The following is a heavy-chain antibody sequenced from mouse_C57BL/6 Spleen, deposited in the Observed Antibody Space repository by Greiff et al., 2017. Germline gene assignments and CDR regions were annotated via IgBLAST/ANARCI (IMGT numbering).Heavy chain of an antibody. D-gene: IGHD2-4*01. CDR3: ARETEDDYYFDS. Sequence: EVQLQQSGGDLVKPGGSLKLSCAASGFTFSSYGMSWVRQTPDKRLEWVATISSGGSYTYYPDSVQGRFTISRDNAKNTLYLQMSSLKSDDTAMYYCARETEDDYYFDSWGQGTTLTVSS. V-gene: IGHV5-6*01. CDR2: ISSGGSYT. J-gene: IGHJ2*01. CDR1: GFTFSSYG.